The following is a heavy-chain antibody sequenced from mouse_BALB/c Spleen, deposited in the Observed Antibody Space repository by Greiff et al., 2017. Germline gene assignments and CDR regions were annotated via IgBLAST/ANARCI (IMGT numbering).Heavy chain of an antibody. CDR2: IWAGGST. Sequence: QVQLKESGPGLVAPSQSLSITCTVSGFSLTSYGVHWVRQPPGKGLEWLGVIWAGGSTNYNSALMSRLSISTDNSKSQVFLKMNSLQTDDTAMYYCAMHYFYAMDYWGQGTSVTVSS. V-gene: IGHV2-9*02. D-gene: IGHD1-2*01. CDR1: GFSLTSYG. CDR3: AMHYFYAMDY. J-gene: IGHJ4*01.